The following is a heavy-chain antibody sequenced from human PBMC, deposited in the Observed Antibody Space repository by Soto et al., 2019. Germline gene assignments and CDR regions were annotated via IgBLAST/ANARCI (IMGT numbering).Heavy chain of an antibody. CDR3: ARDSVGSTGPPPCDY. J-gene: IGHJ4*02. CDR2: VNGGGTST. V-gene: IGHV3-74*01. D-gene: IGHD1-26*01. Sequence: EVQLVESGGGLVQPGGSLRLSCAASGFTFSNYWMHWVRQAPGRGLVWVSRVNGGGTSTYYADSVKGRFTISRDNAKNTLYLQMNSLRAEDTAVYYCARDSVGSTGPPPCDYWGQGTLVTVSS. CDR1: GFTFSNYW.